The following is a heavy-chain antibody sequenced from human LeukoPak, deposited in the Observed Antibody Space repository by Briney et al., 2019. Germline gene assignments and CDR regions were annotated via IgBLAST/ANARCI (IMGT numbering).Heavy chain of an antibody. CDR3: ARPRRVVTAAGPFDY. CDR2: IYYSGST. V-gene: IGHV4-38-2*02. Sequence: SETLSLTCTVSGYSISSGYYWGWIRQPPGKGLEWIGSIYYSGSTYYNPSLKSRVTISVDTSKNQFSLKLSSVTAADTAVYYCARPRRVVTAAGPFDYWGQGTLVTISS. J-gene: IGHJ4*02. D-gene: IGHD2-21*02. CDR1: GYSISSGYY.